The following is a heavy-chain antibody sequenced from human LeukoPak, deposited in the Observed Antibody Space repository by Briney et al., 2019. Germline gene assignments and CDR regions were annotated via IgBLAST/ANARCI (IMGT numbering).Heavy chain of an antibody. CDR1: GYTFTSYD. CDR3: ARVGYCSGSNCYFYFDY. D-gene: IGHD2-15*01. V-gene: IGHV1-8*01. J-gene: IGHJ4*02. Sequence: ASVKVSCKASGYTFTSYDINWVRQATGQVLGWMGWMNPNSGNTAYTQKFQGRVTMTRNTSINTAYMELSSLRSEDTAVYYCARVGYCSGSNCYFYFDYWGQGTLVTVSS. CDR2: MNPNSGNT.